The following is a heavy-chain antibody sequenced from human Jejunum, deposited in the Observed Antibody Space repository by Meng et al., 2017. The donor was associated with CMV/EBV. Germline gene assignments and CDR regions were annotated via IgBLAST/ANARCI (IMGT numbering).Heavy chain of an antibody. CDR2: IDSRSTYI. CDR1: GFSFRTYA. Sequence: ASGFSFRTYAMNWVRQPPGKRLEWVSAIDSRSTYIFYADSVERRFTISRDNAKNSLYLQMNNLRAEYTAVYYCSRFATEGGQSHLDFWGQGTLVTVSS. J-gene: IGHJ4*02. V-gene: IGHV3-21*01. CDR3: SRFATEGGQSHLDF.